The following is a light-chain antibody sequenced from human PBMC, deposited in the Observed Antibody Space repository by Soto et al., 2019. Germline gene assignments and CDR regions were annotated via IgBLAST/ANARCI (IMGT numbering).Light chain of an antibody. CDR1: GSDVGGYDY. J-gene: IGLJ1*01. Sequence: QSALTQPASVSGSPGQSITISCTGTGSDVGGYDYVSWYQHHPGKAPKVMIYEVTNRPSGVSNRFSGSKSGNTASLTISGLLAEDEADYYCSSYTSSSTYVFGNGTKFTV. CDR3: SSYTSSSTYV. V-gene: IGLV2-14*01. CDR2: EVT.